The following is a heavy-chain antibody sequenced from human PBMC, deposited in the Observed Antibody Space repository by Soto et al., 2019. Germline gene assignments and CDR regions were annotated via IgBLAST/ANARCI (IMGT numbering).Heavy chain of an antibody. V-gene: IGHV3-23*01. D-gene: IGHD1-1*01. CDR3: AKDPPSPWTANWVDP. CDR1: GFNFNTFA. CDR2: ISSSGGSR. Sequence: EEQVSESGGALVQPGGSLRLSCAASGFNFNTFAMSWIRQAPGKGLEWVSHISSSGGSRDYADSVRGRFTSSRDNSKNVLFLQMNSLRADDTATYYCAKDPPSPWTANWVDPWGKGTLVTVSS. J-gene: IGHJ5*02.